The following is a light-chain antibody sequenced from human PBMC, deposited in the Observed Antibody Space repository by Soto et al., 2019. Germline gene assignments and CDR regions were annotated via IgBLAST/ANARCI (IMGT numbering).Light chain of an antibody. CDR3: MQGTHWQGLT. J-gene: IGKJ4*01. V-gene: IGKV2-30*01. CDR1: QSLVYSDGNTY. CDR2: KVY. Sequence: DVVMTQSPLSLPVTLGQPASISCRSSQSLVYSDGNTYLNWFQQRPGQSPRRLIYKVYNRDSGVPDRFSGSGSGTDFTLKISRVEAEDVGVYYCMQGTHWQGLTFGGGTKVEIK.